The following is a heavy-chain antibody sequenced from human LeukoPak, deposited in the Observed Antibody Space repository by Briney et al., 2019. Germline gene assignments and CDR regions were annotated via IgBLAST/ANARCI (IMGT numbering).Heavy chain of an antibody. D-gene: IGHD3-22*01. V-gene: IGHV4-34*01. CDR1: GGSISSYY. Sequence: SETLSLTCTVSGGSISSYYWSWIRQPPGKGLEWIGEINHSGSTNYNPSLKSRVTISVDTSKNQFSLKLSSVTAADTAVYYCARAPGTDSSGYYGYWGQGTLVTVSS. CDR3: ARAPGTDSSGYYGY. J-gene: IGHJ4*02. CDR2: INHSGST.